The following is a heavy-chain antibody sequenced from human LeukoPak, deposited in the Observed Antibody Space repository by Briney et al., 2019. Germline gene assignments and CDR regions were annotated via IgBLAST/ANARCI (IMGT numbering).Heavy chain of an antibody. CDR2: IIPIFGIA. J-gene: IGHJ4*02. D-gene: IGHD2-2*02. V-gene: IGHV1-69*04. Sequence: ASVKVSCKASGGTFSSYAISWVRQAPGQGLEWMGRIIPIFGIANYAQKFQGRVTITADKSTSTAYMELSSLRSEDTAVYYCARGRRDIVVVPAPTPPDYWGQGTLVTVSS. CDR1: GGTFSSYA. CDR3: ARGRRDIVVVPAPTPPDY.